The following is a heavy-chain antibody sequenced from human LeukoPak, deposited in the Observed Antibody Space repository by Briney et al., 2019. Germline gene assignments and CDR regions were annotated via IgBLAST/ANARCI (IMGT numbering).Heavy chain of an antibody. CDR3: ARTDHLQAFDI. CDR1: GFTFSSYA. J-gene: IGHJ3*02. Sequence: PGGSLRLACAAPGFTFSSYAMHWVRQAPGKGLEYVSGISFNGGSTYHANSVKGRFTISRDNSKNTLYLQMGSLRAEDMAVYYFARTDHLQAFDIWGQGTMVTVSS. V-gene: IGHV3-64*01. CDR2: ISFNGGST.